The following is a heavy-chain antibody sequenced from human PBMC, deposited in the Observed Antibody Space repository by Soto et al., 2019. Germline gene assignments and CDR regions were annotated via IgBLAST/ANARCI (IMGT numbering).Heavy chain of an antibody. V-gene: IGHV1-18*01. CDR3: AREGQAPYYYYGMDV. CDR2: ISGYNGNT. J-gene: IGHJ6*02. CDR1: GYTFTNYG. Sequence: QVKVVQSGDEVKKPGASVKVSCKASGYTFTNYGFSWVRQAPGQGLEWMGWISGYNGNTKYAEKFQGRVTMTTDTSTSRARRGLRSLRSDDTAVYYCAREGQAPYYYYGMDVWGQGTAVTVSS.